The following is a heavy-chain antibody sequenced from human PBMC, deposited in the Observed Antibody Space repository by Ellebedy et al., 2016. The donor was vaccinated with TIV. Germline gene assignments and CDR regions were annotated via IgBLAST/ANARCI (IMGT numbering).Heavy chain of an antibody. CDR3: VKRQADTAVVPYFHY. V-gene: IGHV3-48*01. CDR2: ISSSSSTI. D-gene: IGHD5-18*01. CDR1: GFTFSSYS. J-gene: IGHJ4*02. Sequence: GESLKISCAASGFTFSSYSMNWVRQAPGKGLEWVSYISSSSSTIYYADSVKGRFTISRDNAKNSLYLHMTSLRLEDTGFYYCVKRQADTAVVPYFHYWGQGSLVTVSS.